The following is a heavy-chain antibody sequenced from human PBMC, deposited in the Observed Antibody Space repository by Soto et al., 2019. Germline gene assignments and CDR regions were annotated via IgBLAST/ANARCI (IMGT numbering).Heavy chain of an antibody. V-gene: IGHV3-30*01. Sequence: QVQLVESGGGVVQPGRSLRLSCAASGVTFTTYSLHWVRQAPGKGLEWVAVISYDGSHKYYADSVKGRFTVSRDNSKNTLYLQMNSLRPEDTAVYYCARGQTWYYERTFDYWGQGTLVTVSS. CDR3: ARGQTWYYERTFDY. CDR2: ISYDGSHK. D-gene: IGHD1-7*01. CDR1: GVTFTTYS. J-gene: IGHJ4*02.